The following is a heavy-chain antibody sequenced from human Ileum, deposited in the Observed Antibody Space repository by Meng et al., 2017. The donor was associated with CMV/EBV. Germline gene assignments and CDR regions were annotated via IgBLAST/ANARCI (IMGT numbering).Heavy chain of an antibody. D-gene: IGHD3-16*01. J-gene: IGHJ3*02. V-gene: IGHV4-39*01. CDR3: ARSRWGARHDAFNI. Sequence: SETLSLTCTVSGGSIDVSSYYWGWVRQTPGKGLEWIGSIYYSGTTYQNPSLKSRVSISVDTSRNQFSLTLTSVTAADTAVYYCARSRWGARHDAFNIWGQGTMVTVSS. CDR2: IYYSGTT. CDR1: GGSIDVSSYY.